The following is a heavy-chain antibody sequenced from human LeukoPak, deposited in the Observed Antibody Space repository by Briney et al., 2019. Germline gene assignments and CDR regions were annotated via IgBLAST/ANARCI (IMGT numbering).Heavy chain of an antibody. CDR1: GGSFSGYY. CDR2: INHSGST. D-gene: IGHD3-10*01. V-gene: IGHV4-34*01. Sequence: PSETLSLTCAVYGGSFSGYYWSWIRQPPGKGLEWIGEINHSGSTNYNPSLKSRVTISVDTSKNQFSLKLSSVTAADTAVYYCARGRITMVRGVPIFSARCGMDVWGQGTTVTVSS. CDR3: ARGRITMVRGVPIFSARCGMDV. J-gene: IGHJ6*02.